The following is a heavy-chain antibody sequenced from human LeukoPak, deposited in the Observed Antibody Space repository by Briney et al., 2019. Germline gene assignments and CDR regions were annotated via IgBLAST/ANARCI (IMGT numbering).Heavy chain of an antibody. Sequence: ASEKVSCKASGHIFSGCYMHWVRQAPGQGLEWLAWINTNSGSTKYAQKFQGRVTLTWDTSSSTVYMELNSLRFDDTATYYCASWAYNFYYYYYMDVWGKGTTVTVSS. CDR3: ASWAYNFYYYYYMDV. D-gene: IGHD1-1*01. CDR1: GHIFSGCY. J-gene: IGHJ6*03. V-gene: IGHV1-2*02. CDR2: INTNSGST.